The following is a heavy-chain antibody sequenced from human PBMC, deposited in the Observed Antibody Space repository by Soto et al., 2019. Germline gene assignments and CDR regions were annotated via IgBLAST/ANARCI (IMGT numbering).Heavy chain of an antibody. CDR2: IYYSGST. V-gene: IGHV4-39*01. CDR1: GGSISSSSYY. D-gene: IGHD3-9*01. CDR3: ARHFPHYDILTGYSTYYFDY. Sequence: SETLSLTCTVSGGSISSSSYYWGWIRQPPGKGLEWIGSIYYSGSTYYNPSLKSRVTISVDTSKNQFSLKLSSVTAADTAVYYCARHFPHYDILTGYSTYYFDYWGQGTLVTVSS. J-gene: IGHJ4*02.